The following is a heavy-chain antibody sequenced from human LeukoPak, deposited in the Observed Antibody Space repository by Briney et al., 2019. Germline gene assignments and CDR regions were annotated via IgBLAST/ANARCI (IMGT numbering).Heavy chain of an antibody. CDR2: INHSGST. D-gene: IGHD3-10*01. CDR1: GGSFSGYY. CDR3: ARGPQASYYGSGSYYGY. Sequence: PSETLSLTCAVYGGSFSGYYWSWIRQPPGKGLEWIGEINHSGSTNYNPSLKSRVTISVDTSKNQFSLKLSSVTAADTAVYYCARGPQASYYGSGSYYGYWGQGTLVTVSS. V-gene: IGHV4-34*01. J-gene: IGHJ4*02.